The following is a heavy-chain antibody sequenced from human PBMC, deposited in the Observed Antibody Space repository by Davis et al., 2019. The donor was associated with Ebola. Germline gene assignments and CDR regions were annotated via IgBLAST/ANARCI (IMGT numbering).Heavy chain of an antibody. D-gene: IGHD6-13*01. CDR2: ISAYNGNT. CDR3: ARENIAAAGTWYYYYGMDV. CDR1: GYTFTSYG. V-gene: IGHV1-18*01. J-gene: IGHJ6*02. Sequence: AASVKVSCKASGYTFTSYGISWVRQAPGQGLEWMGWISAYNGNTNYAQKLQGRVTMTRDTSISTAYMELSRLRSDDTAVYYCARENIAAAGTWYYYYGMDVWGQGTTVTVSS.